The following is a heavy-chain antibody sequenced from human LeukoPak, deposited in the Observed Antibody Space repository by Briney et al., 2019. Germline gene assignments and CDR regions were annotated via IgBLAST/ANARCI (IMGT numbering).Heavy chain of an antibody. J-gene: IGHJ4*02. Sequence: GGSLRLSCAASGFSVCSHYMTWVRQAPGQGLEWVSVSSTYYADSVEGRFTISRDNTKNTLYLQMNSLRPEDTAVYYCAKLPIYWGQGALVTVSS. CDR3: AKLPIY. V-gene: IGHV3-66*02. D-gene: IGHD4-23*01. CDR1: GFSVCSHY. CDR2: SST.